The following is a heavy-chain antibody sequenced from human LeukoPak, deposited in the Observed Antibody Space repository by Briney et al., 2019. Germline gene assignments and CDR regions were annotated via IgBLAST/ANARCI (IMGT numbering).Heavy chain of an antibody. J-gene: IGHJ3*02. V-gene: IGHV3-21*04. CDR2: ISSGSSYI. CDR3: AKVANRGWGDAFDI. D-gene: IGHD3-10*01. Sequence: KPGGSLRVSCAASRLTFSRYSMNWVRQAPGKGLEWVSSISSGSSYIYYADSVKGRFTISRDNAKNSLYLQMNSLRAEDTAVYYCAKVANRGWGDAFDIWGQGTMVTVSS. CDR1: RLTFSRYS.